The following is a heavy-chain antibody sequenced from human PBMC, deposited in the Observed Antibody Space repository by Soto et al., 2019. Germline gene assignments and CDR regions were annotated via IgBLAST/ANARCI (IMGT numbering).Heavy chain of an antibody. V-gene: IGHV1-69*13. D-gene: IGHD6-13*01. CDR1: GGTFSSYS. CDR2: IIPIFGTA. Sequence: SVKVSRKASGGTFSSYSISWVRQAPGQGLEWMGGIIPIFGTANYAQKFQGRVTITADESTSTAYMELSSLRSEDTAVYYCAREKQHRFDYWGQGTLVTVSS. J-gene: IGHJ4*02. CDR3: AREKQHRFDY.